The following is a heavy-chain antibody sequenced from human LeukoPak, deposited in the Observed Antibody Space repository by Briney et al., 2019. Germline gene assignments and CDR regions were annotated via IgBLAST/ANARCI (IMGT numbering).Heavy chain of an antibody. V-gene: IGHV4-39*07. Sequence: SGTLSLTCTVSGGSISSSSYYWGWIRQPPGKGLEWIGSIYYSGSTYYNPSLKSRVTISVDTSKNQFSLKLSSVTAADTAVYYCARTRWLVRYFDYWGQGTLVTVSS. J-gene: IGHJ4*02. CDR3: ARTRWLVRYFDY. CDR2: IYYSGST. CDR1: GGSISSSSYY. D-gene: IGHD6-19*01.